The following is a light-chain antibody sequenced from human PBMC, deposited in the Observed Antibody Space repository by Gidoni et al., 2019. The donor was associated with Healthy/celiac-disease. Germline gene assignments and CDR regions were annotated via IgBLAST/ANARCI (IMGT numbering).Light chain of an antibody. CDR1: QSISSD. V-gene: IGKV1-39*01. CDR2: AAS. CDR3: QQSYSTLLFT. Sequence: DIQMTQSPSSLSASVGDRVTITCRASQSISSDLNWYQQKPGKAPKLLIYAASSLQSGVPSMFSGSGSGTDFTLTISSLQPEDFATYYCQQSYSTLLFTFGPGTKVDIK. J-gene: IGKJ3*01.